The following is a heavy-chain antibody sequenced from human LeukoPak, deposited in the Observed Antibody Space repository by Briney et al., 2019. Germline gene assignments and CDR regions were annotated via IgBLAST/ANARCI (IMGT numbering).Heavy chain of an antibody. D-gene: IGHD6-13*01. CDR1: GYTLTELS. J-gene: IGHJ4*02. V-gene: IGHV1-24*01. CDR3: ATESPGYSSSWYRSDLDY. Sequence: ASVKVPCKVSGYTLTELSMHWVRQAPGKGLEWMVGFDPEDGETIYAQKFQGRVTMTEDTSTDTAYMELSSLRSEDTAVYYCATESPGYSSSWYRSDLDYWGQGTLVTVSS. CDR2: FDPEDGET.